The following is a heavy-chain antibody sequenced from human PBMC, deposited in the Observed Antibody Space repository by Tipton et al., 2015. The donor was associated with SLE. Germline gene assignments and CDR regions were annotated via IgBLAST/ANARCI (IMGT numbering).Heavy chain of an antibody. V-gene: IGHV3-21*01. J-gene: IGHJ6*03. CDR3: ARDSSGYDTGYYYYMDV. CDR1: GFTFSSYS. Sequence: GSLRFSCAASGFTFSSYSMNWVRQAPGKGLEWVSSISSSSSYIYYADSVKGRFTISRDNAKNSLYLQMNSLRAEDTAVYYCARDSSGYDTGYYYYMDVWGKGTTVTVSS. CDR2: ISSSSSYI. D-gene: IGHD5-12*01.